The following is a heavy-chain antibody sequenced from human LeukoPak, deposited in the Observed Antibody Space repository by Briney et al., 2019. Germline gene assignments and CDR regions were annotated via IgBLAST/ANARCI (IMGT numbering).Heavy chain of an antibody. J-gene: IGHJ4*02. Sequence: PGGSLRLSCAASGFTFNNNAMSWVRQAPGKGLEWVSGISGSGGSAYYADSVKGRFTISRDISKDTLYLEMNSLRAEDTAVYYCAKVAGSGSYYNGFDSWGQGTLVTVSS. D-gene: IGHD3-10*01. CDR3: AKVAGSGSYYNGFDS. CDR1: GFTFNNNA. CDR2: ISGSGGSA. V-gene: IGHV3-23*01.